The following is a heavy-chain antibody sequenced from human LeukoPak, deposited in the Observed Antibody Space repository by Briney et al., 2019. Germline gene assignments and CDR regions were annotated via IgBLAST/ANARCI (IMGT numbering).Heavy chain of an antibody. D-gene: IGHD1-1*01. V-gene: IGHV1-3*01. CDR3: LREGGVPPWT. CDR1: GYTFTGYY. J-gene: IGHJ5*02. CDR2: INAVNGNT. Sequence: GASVKVSCKASGYTFTGYYMHWVRQAPGQGLEWMGWINAVNGNTEYSQRFQGRVTITRDTSASTAYMELSSLRSEDTAMYSCLREGGVPPWTWGQGTLVTVSS.